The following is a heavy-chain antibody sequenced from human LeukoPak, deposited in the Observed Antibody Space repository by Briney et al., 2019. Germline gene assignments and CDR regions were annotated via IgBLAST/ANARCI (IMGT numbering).Heavy chain of an antibody. CDR3: ARAIAVAGIYWFDP. CDR1: GLTVSSNY. Sequence: GGSLRLSCAASGLTVSSNYMSWVRQAPGKGLEWVSVIFGDGSTYYADSVKGRFTMSRDTSKNTLYLQMNSLRAEDTAVYYCARAIAVAGIYWFDPWGQGTLVTVSS. CDR2: IFGDGST. D-gene: IGHD6-19*01. V-gene: IGHV3-66*01. J-gene: IGHJ5*02.